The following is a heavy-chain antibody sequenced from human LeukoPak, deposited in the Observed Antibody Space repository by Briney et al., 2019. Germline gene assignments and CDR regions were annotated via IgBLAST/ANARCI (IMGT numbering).Heavy chain of an antibody. Sequence: GGSLRLSCAASGFTFSTYRMNWVRQAPGKGLEWVSYISSSSRSIKYADSGKGRFTISRDNSKNTLYLQMNSLRAEDTAIYYCAKRPIFGELLYYFDYWGQGTLVTVSS. CDR1: GFTFSTYR. J-gene: IGHJ4*02. CDR2: ISSSSRSI. D-gene: IGHD3-10*01. V-gene: IGHV3-48*01. CDR3: AKRPIFGELLYYFDY.